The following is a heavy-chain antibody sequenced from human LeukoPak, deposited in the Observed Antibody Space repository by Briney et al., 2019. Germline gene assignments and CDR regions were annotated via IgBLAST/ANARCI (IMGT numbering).Heavy chain of an antibody. CDR1: GYTFTGYY. J-gene: IGHJ3*02. V-gene: IGHV1-46*01. Sequence: ASVKVSCKASGYTFTGYYIHWVRQAPGQGLEWMGIINPSGGSTSYAQKFQGRVTMTRDTSTSTVYMELSSLRSEDTAVYYCASPLGITRGAFDIWGQGTMVTVSS. CDR2: INPSGGST. CDR3: ASPLGITRGAFDI. D-gene: IGHD3-10*01.